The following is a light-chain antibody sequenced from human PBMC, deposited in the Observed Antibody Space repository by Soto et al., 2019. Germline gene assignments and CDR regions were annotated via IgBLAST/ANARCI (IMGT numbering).Light chain of an antibody. Sequence: DIQMTQSPSTLSVSVGDRVTITGRASQSISSWLAWYQQKPGKAPKLLIYDAYSLESGTPSRFSGRRSGAEFTLTIASVQPEDFATYYCQQYSSYSPLTFGGGTKVDIK. CDR2: DAY. CDR3: QQYSSYSPLT. CDR1: QSISSW. V-gene: IGKV1-5*01. J-gene: IGKJ4*01.